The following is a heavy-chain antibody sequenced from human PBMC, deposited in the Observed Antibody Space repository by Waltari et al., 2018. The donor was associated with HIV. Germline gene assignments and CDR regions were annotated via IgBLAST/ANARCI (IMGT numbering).Heavy chain of an antibody. CDR1: VASISRADYY. V-gene: IGHV4-31*01. CDR2: IDYSGYT. CDR3: ARDKYGGHWFDP. D-gene: IGHD4-17*01. Sequence: QVQLQESGPGLVKPSQTLSLSRTVSVASISRADYYWSWIRQHPGKGLECIGYIDYSGYTHYIPSLQTLVTISGDTAKDLGSLKLSSVAAADTAVYYCARDKYGGHWFDPWGQGTLVTVSS. J-gene: IGHJ5*02.